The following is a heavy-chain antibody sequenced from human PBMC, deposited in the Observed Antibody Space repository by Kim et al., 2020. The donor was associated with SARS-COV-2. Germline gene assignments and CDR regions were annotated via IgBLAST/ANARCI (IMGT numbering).Heavy chain of an antibody. D-gene: IGHD3-9*01. J-gene: IGHJ5*02. Sequence: LKSRVTISVDTSKNQFSLKRSSVIAADTAVYYCARGPCDILTGYYGNWFDPWGQGTLVTVSS. CDR3: ARGPCDILTGYYGNWFDP. V-gene: IGHV4-59*09.